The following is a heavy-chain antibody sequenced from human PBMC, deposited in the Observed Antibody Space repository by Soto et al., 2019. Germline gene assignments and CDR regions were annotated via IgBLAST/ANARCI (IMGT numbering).Heavy chain of an antibody. J-gene: IGHJ6*02. Sequence: GASVKVSCKTSGGTFSSYAISWVRQAPGQGLEWMGGIDPIVDTSKYSQKFQGRVTITRDTSTSTAYMELSSLRSEDTAVYYCASLYYDILTGYLSSYYYGMDVWGQGTTVTVSS. D-gene: IGHD3-9*01. CDR1: GGTFSSYA. V-gene: IGHV1-69*05. CDR3: ASLYYDILTGYLSSYYYGMDV. CDR2: IDPIVDTS.